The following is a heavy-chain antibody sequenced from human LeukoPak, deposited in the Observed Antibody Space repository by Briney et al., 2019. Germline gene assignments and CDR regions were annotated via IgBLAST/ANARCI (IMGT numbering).Heavy chain of an antibody. CDR3: ARESGYSYGTAIYYYYYMDV. D-gene: IGHD5-18*01. Sequence: PSETLSLTCTVSGGSISSGSYYWSWIRQPAGKTLEWIGRIYTSGSTNYNPSLKSRVTISVDTSKNQFSLKLSSVTAADTAVYYCARESGYSYGTAIYYYYYMDVWGKGTTVTVSS. V-gene: IGHV4-61*02. CDR1: GGSISSGSYY. J-gene: IGHJ6*03. CDR2: IYTSGST.